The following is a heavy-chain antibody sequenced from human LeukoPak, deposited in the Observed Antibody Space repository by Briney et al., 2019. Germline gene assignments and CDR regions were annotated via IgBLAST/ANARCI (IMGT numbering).Heavy chain of an antibody. J-gene: IGHJ5*02. CDR1: GFTFSSYA. CDR3: ARDVQSVVPAAARFDP. D-gene: IGHD2-2*01. V-gene: IGHV3-30-3*01. Sequence: GGSLRLSCAASGFTFSSYAMHWVRQAPGMGLGWVAVISYDGSNKYYADSVKGRFTISRDNSKNTLYLQMNSLRAEDTAVYYCARDVQSVVPAAARFDPWGQGTLVTVSS. CDR2: ISYDGSNK.